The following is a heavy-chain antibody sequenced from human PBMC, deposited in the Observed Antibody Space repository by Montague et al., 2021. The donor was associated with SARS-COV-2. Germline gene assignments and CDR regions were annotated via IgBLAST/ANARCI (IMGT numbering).Heavy chain of an antibody. CDR1: GFTFSNSA. CDR3: AKVSYYYGLGYGMDV. Sequence: SLRLSCAASGFTFSNSAMHWVRQAPGKGLEWVSCIRGSGGGTHYADSVKGRFTISRDNSKNVLYLQMNSLRAEDTALYYCAKVSYYYGLGYGMDVWGPGTTVTVSS. D-gene: IGHD3-10*01. J-gene: IGHJ6*02. V-gene: IGHV3-23*01. CDR2: IRGSGGGT.